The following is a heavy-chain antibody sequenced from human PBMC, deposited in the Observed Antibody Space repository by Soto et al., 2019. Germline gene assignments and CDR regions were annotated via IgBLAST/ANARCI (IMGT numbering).Heavy chain of an antibody. CDR2: VIPIFGTA. CDR1: GGTFSSFA. J-gene: IGHJ4*02. V-gene: IGHV1-69*01. CDR3: ARPACSGGSCYPNFDY. D-gene: IGHD2-15*01. Sequence: QVQLVQSGAEVKKPGSSVKVSCKASGGTFSSFAISWVRQAPGQVLEWMGGVIPIFGTANYAQKFQGRVTLAADESTSTAYMELRRLRSEDTAVYYCARPACSGGSCYPNFDYWGQGTLVTVSS.